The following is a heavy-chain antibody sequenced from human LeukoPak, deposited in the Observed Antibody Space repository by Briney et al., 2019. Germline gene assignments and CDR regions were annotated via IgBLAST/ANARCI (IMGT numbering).Heavy chain of an antibody. CDR2: INHSGST. CDR3: ARRPTYYCGSGYGDYFDY. CDR1: GGSFSGYY. D-gene: IGHD3-10*01. Sequence: PSETLSLTCAVYGGSFSGYYWSWIRQPPGKGLEWIGEINHSGSTYYNPSLKSRVTISVDTSKNQFSLKLSSVTAADTAVYYCARRPTYYCGSGYGDYFDYWGQGTLVTVSS. J-gene: IGHJ4*02. V-gene: IGHV4-34*01.